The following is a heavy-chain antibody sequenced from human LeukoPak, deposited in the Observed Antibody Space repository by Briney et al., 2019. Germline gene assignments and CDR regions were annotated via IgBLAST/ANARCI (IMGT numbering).Heavy chain of an antibody. D-gene: IGHD4-17*01. V-gene: IGHV3-30*18. CDR1: GFTFSSYA. J-gene: IGHJ5*02. CDR2: ISYDGSNK. Sequence: QTGGSLRLSCAASGFTFSSYAMHWVRQAPGKGLEWVAVISYDGSNKYYADSVKGRFTISRDNSKNTLYLQMNSLRAEDTAVYYCAKSVTQNWFDPWGQGTLVTVSS. CDR3: AKSVTQNWFDP.